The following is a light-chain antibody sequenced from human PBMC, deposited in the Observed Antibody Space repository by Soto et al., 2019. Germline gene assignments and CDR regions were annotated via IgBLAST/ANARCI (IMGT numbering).Light chain of an antibody. CDR1: QSVSSSD. V-gene: IGKV3-20*01. Sequence: EIVLTQSPCTLSLSPGERPTLSCRASQSVSSSDLAWYQQKPGQAPRLLIYGASSRATGIPDRFSGSGSGTDFTRTISRLAPEDFAVYYCHQYGSSPWTFGQGKKVEI. J-gene: IGKJ1*01. CDR2: GAS. CDR3: HQYGSSPWT.